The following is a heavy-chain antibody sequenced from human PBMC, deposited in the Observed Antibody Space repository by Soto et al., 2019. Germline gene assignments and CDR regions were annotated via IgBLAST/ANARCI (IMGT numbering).Heavy chain of an antibody. V-gene: IGHV3-33*01. J-gene: IGHJ4*02. Sequence: PGGSLRLSCAASGFTFSSYGMHWVRQAPGKGLEWVAVIWYDGSNKYYADSVKGLFTISRDNSENSLYLQMNSLRAEDTAVYYCADVFSPFWGQGTQVTVSS. CDR1: GFTFSSYG. CDR2: IWYDGSNK. CDR3: ADVFSPF.